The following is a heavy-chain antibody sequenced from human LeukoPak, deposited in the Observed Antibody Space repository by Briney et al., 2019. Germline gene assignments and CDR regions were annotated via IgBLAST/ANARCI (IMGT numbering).Heavy chain of an antibody. D-gene: IGHD3-22*01. J-gene: IGHJ4*02. CDR1: GGSISNYY. V-gene: IGHV4-39*07. Sequence: PSETLSLTCTVSGGSISNYYWGWIRQPPGMGLGWIGSIYYSGNTYYNPSLKSRVTISLDTSKNQFSLKLSSVTAADTAVYYCARSPARAERSSGFDYWGQGTLVTVSS. CDR3: ARSPARAERSSGFDY. CDR2: IYYSGNT.